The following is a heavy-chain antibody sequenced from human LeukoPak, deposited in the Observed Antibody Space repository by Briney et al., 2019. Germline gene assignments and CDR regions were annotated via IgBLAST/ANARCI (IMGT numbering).Heavy chain of an antibody. D-gene: IGHD3-10*01. V-gene: IGHV3-23*01. J-gene: IGHJ3*02. Sequence: GGSLRLSCAASGFTFSSYAMNWVRQAPGKGLEWVSRISDSGGSTYFADSVKGRFTISRDNAKNSLYLQMNSLRAEDTAVYYCARESGFRGDAFDIWGQGTMVTVSS. CDR2: ISDSGGST. CDR3: ARESGFRGDAFDI. CDR1: GFTFSSYA.